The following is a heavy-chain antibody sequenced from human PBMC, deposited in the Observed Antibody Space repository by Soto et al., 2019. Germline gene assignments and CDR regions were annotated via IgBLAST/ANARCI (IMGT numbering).Heavy chain of an antibody. J-gene: IGHJ6*02. Sequence: ETLCLTCTVSGGSISSYYWSWIRQPPGKGLEWIGYIYYSGSTNYNPSLKSRVTISVDTSKNQFSLKLSSVTAADTAVYYCARAIGYYGSGSHYYYYYGMDVWGQGTTVTVSS. D-gene: IGHD3-10*01. V-gene: IGHV4-59*01. CDR2: IYYSGST. CDR3: ARAIGYYGSGSHYYYYYGMDV. CDR1: GGSISSYY.